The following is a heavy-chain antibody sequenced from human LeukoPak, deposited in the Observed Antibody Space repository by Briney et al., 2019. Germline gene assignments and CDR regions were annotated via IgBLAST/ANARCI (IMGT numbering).Heavy chain of an antibody. CDR2: ISGSSSYI. Sequence: GGSLRLSCAASGFTLSSYSMNWVRQAPGKGLEWVSSISGSSSYIYYADSVKGRFTISRDNRKNSLSLQMNSLRSEDTALYYCATERQQYFEYWGQGTPVTVS. J-gene: IGHJ4*02. CDR3: ATERQQYFEY. V-gene: IGHV3-21*04. CDR1: GFTLSSYS.